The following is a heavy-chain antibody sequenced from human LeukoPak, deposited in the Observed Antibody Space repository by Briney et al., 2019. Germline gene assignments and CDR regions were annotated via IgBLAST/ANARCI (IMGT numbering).Heavy chain of an antibody. D-gene: IGHD3-22*01. CDR3: AKDSYDRSGYYYYYFAY. CDR2: ISYDGSNK. J-gene: IGHJ4*02. CDR1: GFTFSSSG. V-gene: IGHV3-30*18. Sequence: GGSLRLSCAASGFTFSSSGMHWVRQAPGKGLEWVAVISYDGSNKYYADSVKGRFTISRDNSKNTLYLQMNSLRAGDTAVYYCAKDSYDRSGYYYYYFAYWGQGTQATVSS.